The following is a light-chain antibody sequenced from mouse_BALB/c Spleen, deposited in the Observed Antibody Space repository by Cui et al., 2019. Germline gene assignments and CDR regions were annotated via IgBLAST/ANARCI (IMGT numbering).Light chain of an antibody. CDR1: QNVCNN. CDR3: QQYNSYPYT. CDR2: SAS. J-gene: IGKJ2*01. V-gene: IGKV6-15*01. Sequence: DIVMAQSQKFMSTSVGDRVSVTCKASQNVCNNVAWYQQKPGQSPKALIYSASYRYSGVPDRFTGSGSGTDFTLTISNVQAEDLAEYFCQQYNSYPYTFGGGTKLEIK.